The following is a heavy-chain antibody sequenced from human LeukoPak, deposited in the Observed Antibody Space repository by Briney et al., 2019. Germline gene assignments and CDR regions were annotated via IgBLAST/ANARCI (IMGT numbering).Heavy chain of an antibody. CDR1: GYSFTSYW. D-gene: IGHD1-26*01. CDR2: IYPGDSDT. Sequence: GESLQISCKGSGYSFTSYWIGWVRQLPGKGLEWMGIIYPGDSDTRYSPSFQGQVTISADKSISTAYLQWSSLKASDTAMYYCARQSGSYRSPSDYWGQGTLVTVSS. CDR3: ARQSGSYRSPSDY. V-gene: IGHV5-51*01. J-gene: IGHJ4*02.